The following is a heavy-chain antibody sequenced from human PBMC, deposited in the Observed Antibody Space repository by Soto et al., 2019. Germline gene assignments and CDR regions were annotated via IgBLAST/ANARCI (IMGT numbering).Heavy chain of an antibody. CDR1: GFTVSSNY. J-gene: IGHJ3*02. CDR2: IDSGGST. V-gene: IGHV3-53*01. CDR3: ARDRGYSYGSTHAFDI. D-gene: IGHD5-18*01. Sequence: VQLVASGGGLIQPGGSLRLSCAASGFTVSSNYMSWVRQAPGKGLEWVSVIDSGGSTYYADSVKGRFTISRDNSKNTLYLQMNSLRAEDTAVYYCARDRGYSYGSTHAFDIWGQGTMVTVSS.